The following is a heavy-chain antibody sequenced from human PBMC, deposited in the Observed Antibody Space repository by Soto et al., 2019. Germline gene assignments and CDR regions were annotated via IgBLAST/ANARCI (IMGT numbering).Heavy chain of an antibody. CDR3: AQLALWFGEFGRGY. Sequence: EVQLVESGGGLVQPGGSLTLSCEGSGFSFRSYWLHWVRQVPGKGLVWVSRINHDGNVTNYADSVKGRFTISRDNSKNTLFLRMNGLRAEDTAVYFCAQLALWFGEFGRGYWGQGALVNVSS. CDR1: GFSFRSYW. CDR2: INHDGNVT. J-gene: IGHJ4*02. D-gene: IGHD3-10*01. V-gene: IGHV3-74*01.